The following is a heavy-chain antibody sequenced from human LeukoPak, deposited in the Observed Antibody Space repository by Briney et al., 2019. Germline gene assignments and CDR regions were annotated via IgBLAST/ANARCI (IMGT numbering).Heavy chain of an antibody. Sequence: GGSLRLSCAASGFTFSSYGMYWVRQAPGKGLEWVAVIWYDGSNKYYGDSVRGRFTISRDNSKNMLYLEMNSLRAEDTAVYYCARSVGATTDWFDPWGQGTQVIVSS. CDR3: ARSVGATTDWFDP. CDR1: GFTFSSYG. V-gene: IGHV3-33*01. D-gene: IGHD1-26*01. J-gene: IGHJ5*02. CDR2: IWYDGSNK.